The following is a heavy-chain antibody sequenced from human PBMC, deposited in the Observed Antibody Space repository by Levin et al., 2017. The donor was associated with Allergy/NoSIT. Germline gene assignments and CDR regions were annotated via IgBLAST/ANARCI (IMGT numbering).Heavy chain of an antibody. J-gene: IGHJ3*02. CDR3: AKGVSSGSPYRAFDM. V-gene: IGHV3-23*01. CDR1: GFTFTSYT. Sequence: PGESLKISCAASGFTFTSYTMTWVRQAPGRGLEWVSTLRYSGDTTHYADSVKGRFTISRDGSRDTLFLQMNSLRPEDTAVYYCAKGVSSGSPYRAFDMWGQGTMVTVSS. D-gene: IGHD1-26*01. CDR2: LRYSGDTT.